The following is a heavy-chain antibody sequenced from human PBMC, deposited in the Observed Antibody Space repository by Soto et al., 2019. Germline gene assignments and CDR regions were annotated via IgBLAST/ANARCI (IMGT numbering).Heavy chain of an antibody. Sequence: PSETLSLTCAVYGGSFSGYYWSWIRQPPGKGLEWIGEINHSGSTNYNPSLKSRVTISVDTSKNQFSLKLSSVTAADTAVYYCARNLDRYSSSWYNWFDPWGQGTLVTVSS. J-gene: IGHJ5*02. V-gene: IGHV4-34*01. D-gene: IGHD6-13*01. CDR3: ARNLDRYSSSWYNWFDP. CDR2: INHSGST. CDR1: GGSFSGYY.